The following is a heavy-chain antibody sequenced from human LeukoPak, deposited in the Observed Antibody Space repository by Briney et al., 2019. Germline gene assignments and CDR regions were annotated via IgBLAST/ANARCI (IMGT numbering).Heavy chain of an antibody. Sequence: GGSLRLSCAASEFTFSSYAMSWVRQAPGKGLEWVSAISGSGGSTYYADSVKGRFIISRDNSKNTLYLQMNSLRAEDTAVYYCAKNEVGSGWYQLDYWGQGTLVTVSS. D-gene: IGHD6-19*01. J-gene: IGHJ4*02. CDR3: AKNEVGSGWYQLDY. V-gene: IGHV3-23*01. CDR2: ISGSGGST. CDR1: EFTFSSYA.